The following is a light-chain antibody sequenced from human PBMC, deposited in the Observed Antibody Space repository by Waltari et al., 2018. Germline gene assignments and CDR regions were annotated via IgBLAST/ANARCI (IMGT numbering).Light chain of an antibody. CDR2: RAS. V-gene: IGKV3-20*01. Sequence: EIVLRQSPGSASLSPGERVTLSCRASQTVGSSSLAWYQQKPGQAPRLVIYRASRRATGIPDRFSGSGSGTDFSLTISRLEPEDFAVYYCQQHCTLPETFGQGTKVEIK. CDR3: QQHCTLPET. CDR1: QTVGSSS. J-gene: IGKJ1*01.